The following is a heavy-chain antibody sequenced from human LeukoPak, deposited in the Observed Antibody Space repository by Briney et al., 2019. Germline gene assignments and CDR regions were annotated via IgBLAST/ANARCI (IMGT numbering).Heavy chain of an antibody. CDR1: GGSIGTSY. D-gene: IGHD1-26*01. Sequence: SETLSLTCSVSGGSIGTSYWSWIRQPPGKGLEWIGYIYYNGATNYNPSLKTRVTISLDTPKNQFSLKLKSVTASDTAVYYCARHYVFVSGGSSFDYWGLGILVTVS. V-gene: IGHV4-59*08. CDR2: IYYNGAT. J-gene: IGHJ4*02. CDR3: ARHYVFVSGGSSFDY.